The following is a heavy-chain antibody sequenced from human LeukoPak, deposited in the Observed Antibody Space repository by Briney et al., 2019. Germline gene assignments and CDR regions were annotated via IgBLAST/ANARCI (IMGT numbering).Heavy chain of an antibody. V-gene: IGHV1-2*02. CDR3: ARHSSSHDASPI. CDR1: GYTFTVYY. Sequence: ASVTVSCKSSGYTFTVYYMHWVRQAPGQGREWKGWINPKSGGTNYAQKFQGRVTMTRDTSISTAYMELSRLRSDDTAVYYCARHSSSHDASPIWGQGTLVTVSS. D-gene: IGHD6-6*01. J-gene: IGHJ4*02. CDR2: INPKSGGT.